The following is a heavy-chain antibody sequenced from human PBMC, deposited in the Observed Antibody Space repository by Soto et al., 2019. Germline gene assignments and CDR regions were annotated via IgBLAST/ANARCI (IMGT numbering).Heavy chain of an antibody. CDR2: IWYDASNK. J-gene: IGHJ6*02. CDR1: GFTFSSSG. CDR3: VRSMSGSLSNGMDV. Sequence: PGGSLRLSCAASGFTFSSSGMHWVRQAPGKGLEWVAVIWYDASNKYYADSVKGRFTISRDNSKDTLWLQMNSLRAEDSAVYYCVRSMSGSLSNGMDVWGQGTTVTVSS. D-gene: IGHD2-15*01. V-gene: IGHV3-33*01.